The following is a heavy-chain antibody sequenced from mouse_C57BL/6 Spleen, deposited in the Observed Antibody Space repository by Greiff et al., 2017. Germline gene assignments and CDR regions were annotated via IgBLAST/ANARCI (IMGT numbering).Heavy chain of an antibody. D-gene: IGHD2-2*01. CDR3: ARQIYYGYEAWFAY. CDR2: ISNGGGST. J-gene: IGHJ3*01. Sequence: EVMLVESGGGLVQPGGPLKLSCAASGFTFSDYYMYWVRQTPEKRLEWVAYISNGGGSTYYPDTVKGRFTISRDNAKNTLYLQMSRLKSEDTAMYYCARQIYYGYEAWFAYWGQGTLVTVSA. V-gene: IGHV5-12*01. CDR1: GFTFSDYY.